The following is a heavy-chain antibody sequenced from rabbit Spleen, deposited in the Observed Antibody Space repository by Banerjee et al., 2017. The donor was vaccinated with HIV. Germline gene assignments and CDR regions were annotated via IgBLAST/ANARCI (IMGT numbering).Heavy chain of an antibody. Sequence: QEQLVESGGGLVQPEGSLTLTCKASGFDFSNNAMCWVRQAPGKGLEWIGYIDPVFGITYYANWVNGRFTISSHNAQNTLFLQLNSLTAADTATYFCVREVAAKFNLWGPGTLVTVS. CDR3: VREVAAKFNL. J-gene: IGHJ4*01. D-gene: IGHD4-1*01. CDR2: IDPVFGIT. V-gene: IGHV1S47*01. CDR1: GFDFSNNA.